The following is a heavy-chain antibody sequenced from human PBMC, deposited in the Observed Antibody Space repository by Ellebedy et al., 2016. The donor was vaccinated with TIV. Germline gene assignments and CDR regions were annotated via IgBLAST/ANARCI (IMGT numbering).Heavy chain of an antibody. Sequence: AASVKVSCKASGGTFSSYSINWVRQAPGQGLEWMGRIIPILDITNYAQNFQGRVTITADKSTSPAYMELSRLRPEDTAVYYCARAPPPRGDRSADAFDIWGQGTMVTVSS. V-gene: IGHV1-69*04. CDR3: ARAPPPRGDRSADAFDI. CDR1: GGTFSSYS. J-gene: IGHJ3*02. CDR2: IIPILDIT. D-gene: IGHD7-27*01.